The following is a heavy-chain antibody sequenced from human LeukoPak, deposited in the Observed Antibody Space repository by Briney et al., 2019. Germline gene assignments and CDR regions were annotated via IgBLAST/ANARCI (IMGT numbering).Heavy chain of an antibody. CDR3: ATERGHSGFFDY. CDR2: IYSGGIT. CDR1: GFTISNNY. D-gene: IGHD1-26*01. J-gene: IGHJ4*02. Sequence: GGSLRLSCAASGFTISNNYVSWVRQAPGKGLEWISVIYSGGITYYADSVKGRFTISRDIDKSIVYLQMNSLRVEDTAVYFCATERGHSGFFDYWGQGSLVTVSS. V-gene: IGHV3-53*01.